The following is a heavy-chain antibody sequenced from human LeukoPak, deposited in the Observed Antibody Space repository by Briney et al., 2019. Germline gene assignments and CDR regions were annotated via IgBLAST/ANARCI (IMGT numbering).Heavy chain of an antibody. D-gene: IGHD1-26*01. CDR1: GFTVSSNY. J-gene: IGHJ6*02. V-gene: IGHV3-66*01. CDR2: IYSGGST. CDR3: AREIVGATGYYYYGMDV. Sequence: GGSLKLSRAASGFTVSSNYMSWVRQAPGKGLEWVSVIYSGGSTYYADSVKGRFTISRDNSKNTLYLQMNSLRAEDTAVYYCAREIVGATGYYYYGMDVWGQGPAVTVSS.